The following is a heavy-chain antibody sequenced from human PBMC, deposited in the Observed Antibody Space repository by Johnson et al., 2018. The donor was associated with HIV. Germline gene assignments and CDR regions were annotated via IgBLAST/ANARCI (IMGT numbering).Heavy chain of an antibody. D-gene: IGHD1-26*01. Sequence: MLLVESGGGLVQPGGSLRLSCAASGFTFSSYWMGWVRQAPGKGLEWVANIKQDGSEKYYVDSLKGRFTISRDKAKNSLYLQMNSLRPEDTAVYYCATFGGGSFHAFDIWGQGTMVTVSS. CDR3: ATFGGGSFHAFDI. V-gene: IGHV3-7*05. J-gene: IGHJ3*02. CDR2: IKQDGSEK. CDR1: GFTFSSYW.